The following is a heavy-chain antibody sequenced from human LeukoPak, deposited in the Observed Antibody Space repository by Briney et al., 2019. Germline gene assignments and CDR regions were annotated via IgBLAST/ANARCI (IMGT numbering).Heavy chain of an antibody. J-gene: IGHJ6*02. D-gene: IGHD3-3*01. CDR3: AKLGYYDFWSGLKTVGNV. CDR2: ISGSGGST. V-gene: IGHV3-23*01. CDR1: GFTFDDYG. Sequence: PGGSLRLSCAASGFTFDDYGMSWVRQAPGKGLEWVSGISGSGGSTYYADSVKGRFTISRDNSKNTLYLQMNSLRAEDTAVYYCAKLGYYDFWSGLKTVGNVWGQGTTVTVSS.